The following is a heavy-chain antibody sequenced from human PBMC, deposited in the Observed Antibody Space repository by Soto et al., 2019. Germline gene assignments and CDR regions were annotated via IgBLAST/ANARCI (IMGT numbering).Heavy chain of an antibody. V-gene: IGHV4-31*03. D-gene: IGHD3-10*01. J-gene: IGHJ3*02. CDR3: ARGTLLWFGELLDAFDI. CDR2: IYYSGST. CDR1: GGSISSGGYY. Sequence: QVPLQESGPGLVKPSQTLSLTCTVSGGSISSGGYYWSWIRQHPGKGLEWIGYIYYSGSTYYNPSLKSRVTISVDTSKNQFSLKLSSVTAADTAVYYCARGTLLWFGELLDAFDIWGQGTMVTVSS.